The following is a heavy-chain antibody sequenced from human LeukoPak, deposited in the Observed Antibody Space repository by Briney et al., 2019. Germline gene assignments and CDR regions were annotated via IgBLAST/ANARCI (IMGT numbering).Heavy chain of an antibody. CDR1: GGSISSSSYY. Sequence: KPSETLSLTCTVSGGSISSSSYYWGWIRQPPGKGLEWIGNIYYSGSTYYNPSLKSRVTISVDTSKNQFSLKLSSVTAADTAVYYCARVSLRKNAFDIWGQGTMVTVSS. CDR3: ARVSLRKNAFDI. V-gene: IGHV4-39*07. CDR2: IYYSGST. D-gene: IGHD4-17*01. J-gene: IGHJ3*02.